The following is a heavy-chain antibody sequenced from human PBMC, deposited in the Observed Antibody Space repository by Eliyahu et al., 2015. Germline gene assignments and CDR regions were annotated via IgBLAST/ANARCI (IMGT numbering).Heavy chain of an antibody. V-gene: IGHV3-15*01. D-gene: IGHD3-10*01. CDR1: GFTFSXAX. CDR3: TTYHPSGYYFDY. Sequence: EVQLVESGGGLVKPGGSLRLSXAAXGFTFSXAXMSWVRQAPXKGLEGXGRIKSKTDGGTTDYAAPVKGRXTISRDDSKNTLYLQMNSLKTEDTAVYYCTTYHPSGYYFDYWGQGTLVTVSS. J-gene: IGHJ4*02. CDR2: IKSKTDGGTT.